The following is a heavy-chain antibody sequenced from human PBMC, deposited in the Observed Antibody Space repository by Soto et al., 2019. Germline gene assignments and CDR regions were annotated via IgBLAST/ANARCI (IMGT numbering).Heavy chain of an antibody. Sequence: QVQLVESGGGVVQPGRSLRLSCAASGFTFSSYGMHWVRQAPGKGLVWVAVIWYDGSNKYYADSVKGRFTISRDNSKNTLYLQMTSLRAEDTAVYYCARDPKLQQLGHYYYGMDVWGQGTTVTVSS. CDR2: IWYDGSNK. CDR1: GFTFSSYG. D-gene: IGHD6-13*01. CDR3: ARDPKLQQLGHYYYGMDV. J-gene: IGHJ6*02. V-gene: IGHV3-33*01.